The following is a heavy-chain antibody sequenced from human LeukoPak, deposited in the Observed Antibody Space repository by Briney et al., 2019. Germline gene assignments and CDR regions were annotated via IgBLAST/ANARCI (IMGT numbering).Heavy chain of an antibody. V-gene: IGHV1-46*01. CDR2: IKPSDGST. D-gene: IGHD2-2*01. J-gene: IGHJ4*02. CDR3: ARESPESYRFDY. CDR1: GYTLSNYY. Sequence: ASVKVSCKTSGYTLSNYYLHWVRQAPGQGPEWMGIIKPSDGSTQYPQKFQGRVTMTRDMSASTVYMELSSLTSEDTAMYYCARESPESYRFDYWGQGAPVTVSS.